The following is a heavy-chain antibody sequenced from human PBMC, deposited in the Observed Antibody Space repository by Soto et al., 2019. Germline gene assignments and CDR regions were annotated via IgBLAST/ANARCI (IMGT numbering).Heavy chain of an antibody. CDR3: ARGRIVVVVAATLSRGFDP. CDR1: GGSFSGYY. Sequence: QVQLQQWGAGLLKPSETLSLTCAVYGGSFSGYYWSWIRQPPGKGLEWIGEINHSGTTNYNPSLKGRVTKSVDTSKTQFSLKLSSVTAADTAVYYCARGRIVVVVAATLSRGFDPWGQGTLVTVSS. V-gene: IGHV4-34*01. D-gene: IGHD2-15*01. CDR2: INHSGTT. J-gene: IGHJ5*02.